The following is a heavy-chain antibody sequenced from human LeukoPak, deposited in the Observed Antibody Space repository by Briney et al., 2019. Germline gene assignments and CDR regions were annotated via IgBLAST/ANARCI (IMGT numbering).Heavy chain of an antibody. V-gene: IGHV3-23*01. Sequence: GGSLRLSCAASGFTFSNYYMSWLRQAPGKGLEWVSAISGSGDSKFYADSVKGRFTISRDNSKTTLYVQMNSLRAEDTAVYYCAKSFLTGYSLFDSWGQGTLVTVSS. D-gene: IGHD3-9*01. CDR2: ISGSGDSK. J-gene: IGHJ4*02. CDR1: GFTFSNYY. CDR3: AKSFLTGYSLFDS.